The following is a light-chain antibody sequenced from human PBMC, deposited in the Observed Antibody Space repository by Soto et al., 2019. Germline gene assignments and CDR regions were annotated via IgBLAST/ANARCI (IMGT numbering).Light chain of an antibody. CDR3: CSYATSSTLVV. J-gene: IGLJ2*01. Sequence: QSALTQPASVSGSPGQSITISCTGTSSDVGDYDYVSWYQHHPGKAPKLMIYEVSNRPSGVSNRFSGSKSGNTASLTISGRQAEDEANYYCCSYATSSTLVVFGGGTKLTVL. V-gene: IGLV2-14*01. CDR2: EVS. CDR1: SSDVGDYDY.